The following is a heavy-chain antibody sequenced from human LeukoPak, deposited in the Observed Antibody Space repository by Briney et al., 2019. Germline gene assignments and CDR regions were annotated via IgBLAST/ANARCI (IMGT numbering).Heavy chain of an antibody. CDR3: ATDVTMVRGVLDY. Sequence: GGSLRLSCAASGFTFSSYAMHWVRQAPGKGLEWVAVISYDGDSNNKYYADSAKGRFTISRDNSKNTLYLQMNSLRAEDTAAYYCATDVTMVRGVLDYWGRGTLVTVSS. J-gene: IGHJ4*02. V-gene: IGHV3-30-3*01. CDR2: ISYDGDSNNK. CDR1: GFTFSSYA. D-gene: IGHD3-10*01.